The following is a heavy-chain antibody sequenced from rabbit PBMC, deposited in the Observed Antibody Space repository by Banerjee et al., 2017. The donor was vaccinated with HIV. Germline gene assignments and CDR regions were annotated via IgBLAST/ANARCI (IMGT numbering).Heavy chain of an antibody. V-gene: IGHV1S40*01. CDR1: FSNNYV. CDR3: VKSTSTVSSYGEL. Sequence: FSNNYVMCWVRQAPGKGLEWIACINTNSGNAVYASWAKGRFTISKTSSTTVTLQVTSLTAADTATYFCVKSTSTVSSYGELWGPGTLVTVS. CDR2: INTNSGNA. D-gene: IGHD8-1*01. J-gene: IGHJ4*01.